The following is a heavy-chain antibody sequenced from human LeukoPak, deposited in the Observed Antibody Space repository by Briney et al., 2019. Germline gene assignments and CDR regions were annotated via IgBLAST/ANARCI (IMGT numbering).Heavy chain of an antibody. CDR1: GFTFSDYY. V-gene: IGHV3-11*06. Sequence: PGGSLRLSCAASGFTFSDYYMSWIRQAPGKGLEWVSYISSSSSYTNHADSVKGRFTISRDNAKNSLYLQMNSLRAEDTAVYYCASHIVATTEEYFQHWGQGTLVTVSS. CDR2: ISSSSSYT. J-gene: IGHJ1*01. D-gene: IGHD5-12*01. CDR3: ASHIVATTEEYFQH.